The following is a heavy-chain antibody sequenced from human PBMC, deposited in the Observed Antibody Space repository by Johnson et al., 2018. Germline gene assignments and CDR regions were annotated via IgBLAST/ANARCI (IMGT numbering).Heavy chain of an antibody. CDR2: INPSDGST. D-gene: IGHD3-16*01. J-gene: IGHJ3*02. V-gene: IGHV1-46*01. CDR3: ARVPLGGAFDI. CDR1: GYTFTSYY. Sequence: VQLVESGAEVKKPGASVKVSCKASGYTFTSYYLHWVRQAPGQGLEWVGIINPSDGSTSYAQKFQGRVTMTRDTSTSTVYMELRSLRSEDTAVYFCARVPLGGAFDIWGQGTMVTVSS.